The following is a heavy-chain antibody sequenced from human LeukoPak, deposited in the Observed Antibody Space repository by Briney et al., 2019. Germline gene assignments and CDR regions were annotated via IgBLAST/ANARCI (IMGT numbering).Heavy chain of an antibody. V-gene: IGHV4-34*01. Sequence: PSETLSLTCAVYGGSFSGYYWSWIRQPPGKGLEWIGEINHSGSTNYNPSLKSRVTISVDTSKNQFSLKLSSVTAADTAVYYCARITPSYYYDSSGYYKYYYYYMDVWGKGTTVTVSS. CDR2: INHSGST. D-gene: IGHD3-22*01. CDR3: ARITPSYYYDSSGYYKYYYYYMDV. J-gene: IGHJ6*03. CDR1: GGSFSGYY.